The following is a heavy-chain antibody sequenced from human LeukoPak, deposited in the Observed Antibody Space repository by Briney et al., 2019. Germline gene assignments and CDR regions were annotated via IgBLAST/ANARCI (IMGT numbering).Heavy chain of an antibody. J-gene: IGHJ3*02. D-gene: IGHD3-3*01. CDR3: ARSMTTFGVAKFDAFDI. V-gene: IGHV3-13*01. CDR2: MVTPGDS. Sequence: GGSLSLSLTALGFTFSNYDLHWFQKTTGKGLKGVAKMVTPGDSYYSDSVKGRFTISRENAKNSLHLQMNNLSPADTAVYFCARSMTTFGVAKFDAFDIWGQGTLVIVSS. CDR1: GFTFSNYD.